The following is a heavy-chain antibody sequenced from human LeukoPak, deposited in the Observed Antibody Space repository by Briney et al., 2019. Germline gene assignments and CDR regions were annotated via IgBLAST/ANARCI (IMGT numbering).Heavy chain of an antibody. D-gene: IGHD3-10*01. Sequence: PSQTLSLTCTVSGGSITSGDCYWGWIRQPPGKGLEWIRYIYYTGSTYYNPSLKSRVTISLDTSKSQFSLKLSSVTAADTAMYYCARETYKYGSGNYFDYWGQGTLVTVSS. V-gene: IGHV4-30-4*01. CDR2: IYYTGST. CDR1: GGSITSGDCY. CDR3: ARETYKYGSGNYFDY. J-gene: IGHJ4*02.